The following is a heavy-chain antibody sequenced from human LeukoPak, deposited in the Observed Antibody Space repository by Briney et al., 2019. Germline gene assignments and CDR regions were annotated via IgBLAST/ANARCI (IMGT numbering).Heavy chain of an antibody. CDR3: ARGRVVVLAADEDFDY. CDR2: IYYSGST. V-gene: IGHV4-39*07. Sequence: PSETLSLTCTVSGGSISSSSYYWGWIRQPPGKGLEWIGSIYYSGSTNYNPSLKSRVTISVDTTKNQFSLRLSSVTAADTAVYYCARGRVVVLAADEDFDYWGQGTLVTVSS. D-gene: IGHD2-15*01. J-gene: IGHJ4*02. CDR1: GGSISSSSYY.